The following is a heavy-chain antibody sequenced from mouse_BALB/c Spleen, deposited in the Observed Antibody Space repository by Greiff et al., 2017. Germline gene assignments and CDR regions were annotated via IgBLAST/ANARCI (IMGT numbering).Heavy chain of an antibody. Sequence: VQLQQSGAELARPGASVKLSCKASGYTFTSYWMQWVKQRPGQGLEWIGAIYPGDGDTRYTQKFKGKATLTADKSSSTAYMQLSSLASEDSAVYYCAREITTGGWFAYWGQGTLVTVSA. CDR1: GYTFTSYW. CDR2: IYPGDGDT. J-gene: IGHJ3*01. V-gene: IGHV1-87*01. D-gene: IGHD2-4*01. CDR3: AREITTGGWFAY.